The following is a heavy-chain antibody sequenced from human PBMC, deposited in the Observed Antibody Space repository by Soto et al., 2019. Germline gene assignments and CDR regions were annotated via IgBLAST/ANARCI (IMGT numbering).Heavy chain of an antibody. CDR2: INAGNGNT. CDR1: GYTFTSYA. D-gene: IGHD6-13*01. Sequence: ASVKVSCKASGYTFTSYAMHWVRQAPGQRLEWMGWINAGNGNTKYSQKFQGRVTITRDTSASTAYMELSSLRSEDTAVYYCARPYSGSGYKGVWFDSWGQGTLVTVSS. CDR3: ARPYSGSGYKGVWFDS. J-gene: IGHJ5*01. V-gene: IGHV1-3*01.